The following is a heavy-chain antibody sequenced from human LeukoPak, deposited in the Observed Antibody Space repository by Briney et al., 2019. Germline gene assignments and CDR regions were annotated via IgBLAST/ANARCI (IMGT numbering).Heavy chain of an antibody. D-gene: IGHD5-12*01. CDR2: IRYDGSNK. Sequence: GGSLRLSCAASGFTFSSYAMHWVRQAPGKGLEWVAFIRYDGSNKYYADSVKGRFTISRDNAKNTLYLQMDSLRAEDTAVYYCVRDGYAFDVWGQGTMVTVSS. CDR3: VRDGYAFDV. CDR1: GFTFSSYA. V-gene: IGHV3-30*02. J-gene: IGHJ3*01.